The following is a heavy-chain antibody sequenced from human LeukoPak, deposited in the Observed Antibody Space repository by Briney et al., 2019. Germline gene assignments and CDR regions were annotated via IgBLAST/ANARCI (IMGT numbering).Heavy chain of an antibody. CDR1: GGSFSGYY. V-gene: IGHV4-59*10. CDR2: IYTSGST. Sequence: PSETLSLTCAVYGGSFSGYYWSWIRQPPGKGLEWIGRIYTSGSTNYNPSLKSRVTMSVDTSKNQFSLKLSSVTAADTAVYYCARDSALDSSGWYYFDYWGQGTLVTVSS. D-gene: IGHD6-19*01. CDR3: ARDSALDSSGWYYFDY. J-gene: IGHJ4*02.